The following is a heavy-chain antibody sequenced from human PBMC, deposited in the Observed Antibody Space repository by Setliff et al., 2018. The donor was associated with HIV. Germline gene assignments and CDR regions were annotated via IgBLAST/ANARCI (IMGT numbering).Heavy chain of an antibody. J-gene: IGHJ5*02. Sequence: NPSETLSLTCTVSGASVNSHYWAWIRQPPGKGLEWIGSLYYSGNTNYNPSLKSRVTISADTSKNQFSLKLRSVTAADTAVYYCAGVLSSGYYDGPWGQGTLVTVSS. CDR2: LYYSGNT. V-gene: IGHV4-59*02. D-gene: IGHD3-22*01. CDR1: GASVNSHY. CDR3: AGVLSSGYYDGP.